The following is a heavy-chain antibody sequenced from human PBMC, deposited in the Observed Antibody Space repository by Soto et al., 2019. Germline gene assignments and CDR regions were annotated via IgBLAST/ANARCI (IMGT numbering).Heavy chain of an antibody. V-gene: IGHV1-69*01. Sequence: QVQLVQSGAEVRKPGSSVKVSCKASGGTFSRHAISWVRQAPGQGLEWMGGIIPMFGTGNHAQKFQGSVTITADESTSTAYMELRSQRSEDTAVYYCARGWGYDSTDYYYAYWGQGTLVIVSS. J-gene: IGHJ4*02. CDR2: IIPMFGTG. D-gene: IGHD3-22*01. CDR1: GGTFSRHA. CDR3: ARGWGYDSTDYYYAY.